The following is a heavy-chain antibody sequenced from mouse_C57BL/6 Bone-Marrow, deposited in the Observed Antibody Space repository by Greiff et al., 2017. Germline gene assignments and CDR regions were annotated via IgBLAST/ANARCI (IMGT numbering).Heavy chain of an antibody. J-gene: IGHJ3*02. D-gene: IGHD2-4*01. V-gene: IGHV6-6*01. CDR2: IRNKANNHAT. CDR1: GFTFSDAW. CDR3: TRPLYDYDEGFGY. Sequence: EVQLVESGGGFVQPGGSMKLSCAASGFTFSDAWMDWVRQSPEKGLEWVAEIRNKANNHATYSAESVKGRFTISRDDSKSSVYLQMNSLRAEDTGIYYCTRPLYDYDEGFGYWGQGTLVTVS.